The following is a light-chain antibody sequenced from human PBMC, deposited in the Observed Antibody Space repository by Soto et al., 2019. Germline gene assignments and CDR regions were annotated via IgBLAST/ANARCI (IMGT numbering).Light chain of an antibody. J-gene: IGKJ3*01. CDR1: QGISSY. CDR3: EQLNSYPPEIT. Sequence: DIQLTQSPSFLSASVGDRVTITCRASQGISSYLAWYQQKPGKAPKLLIYAASTLQSGVPSRFSGSGSGTEFTHTISSLQPEDFATYYCEQLNSYPPEITFGPGTKVDIK. CDR2: AAS. V-gene: IGKV1-9*01.